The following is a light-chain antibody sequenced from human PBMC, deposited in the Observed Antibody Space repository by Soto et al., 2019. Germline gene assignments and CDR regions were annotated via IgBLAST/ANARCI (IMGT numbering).Light chain of an antibody. Sequence: QAVVTQEPSFSVSPGGTVTLTCGLSSGSVSTSYYPSWYQQTPGQAPRTLIYSTNTRSSGVPDRFSGSILGNKAALTITGAQADDESDYYCVLYMGSGIHVVFGGGTKLTDL. CDR2: STN. CDR1: SGSVSTSYY. V-gene: IGLV8-61*01. CDR3: VLYMGSGIHVV. J-gene: IGLJ2*01.